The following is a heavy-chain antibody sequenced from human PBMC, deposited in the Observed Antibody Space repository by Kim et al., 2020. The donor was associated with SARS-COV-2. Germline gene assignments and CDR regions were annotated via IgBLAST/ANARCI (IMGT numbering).Heavy chain of an antibody. CDR3: ATSADSSGYYQIFDY. CDR1: GGSISSSNW. CDR2: IYHSGST. J-gene: IGHJ4*02. Sequence: SETLSLTCAVSGGSISSSNWWSWVRQPPGKGLEWIGEIYHSGSTNYNPSLKSRVTISVDKSKNQFSLKLSSVTAADTAVYYCATSADSSGYYQIFDYWGQGTLVTVSS. V-gene: IGHV4-4*02. D-gene: IGHD3-22*01.